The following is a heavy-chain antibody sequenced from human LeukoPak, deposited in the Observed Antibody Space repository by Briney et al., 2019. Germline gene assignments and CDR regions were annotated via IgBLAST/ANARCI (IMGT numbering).Heavy chain of an antibody. CDR3: AKDRDVLLLFGELGYY. J-gene: IGHJ4*02. Sequence: GGSLRLSCAASGFTFSSYGMHWVRQAPGKGLEWVAVISYDGSNKYYADSVKGRFTISRDNSKNTLYLQMNSMRAEDTAVYDCAKDRDVLLLFGELGYYWGQGTLGTGS. V-gene: IGHV3-30*18. D-gene: IGHD3-10*01. CDR2: ISYDGSNK. CDR1: GFTFSSYG.